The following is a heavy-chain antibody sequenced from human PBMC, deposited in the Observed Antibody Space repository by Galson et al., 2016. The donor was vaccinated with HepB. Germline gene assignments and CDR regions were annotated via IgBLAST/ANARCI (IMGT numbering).Heavy chain of an antibody. CDR2: AYYNGGS. V-gene: IGHV4-34*01. CDR1: GGSSSDYF. D-gene: IGHD3-16*01. CDR3: ARHEGLGPGWFDP. Sequence: ETLSLTCGVYGGSSSDYFWNWIRQAPGKGLEWIGTAYYNGGSYYPTSLKSRATISVNTSKSRFSLRLNSVTAADTAIYYCARHEGLGPGWFDPWGQGILVTVSS. J-gene: IGHJ5*02.